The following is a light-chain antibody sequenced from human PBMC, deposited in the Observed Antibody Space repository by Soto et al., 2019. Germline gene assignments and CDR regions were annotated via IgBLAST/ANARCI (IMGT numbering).Light chain of an antibody. CDR1: QSVDSY. J-gene: IGKJ1*01. CDR2: DAS. CDR3: QQYDNWPPKT. Sequence: EIVLTQSPATLSLSPGERATLSCRASQSVDSYLAWYQQKVGQAPRLLIYDASNRATGIPARFSGSGSGTEFTLTISSLQSEDSAIYYCQQYDNWPPKTFGQGTKVDIK. V-gene: IGKV3-11*01.